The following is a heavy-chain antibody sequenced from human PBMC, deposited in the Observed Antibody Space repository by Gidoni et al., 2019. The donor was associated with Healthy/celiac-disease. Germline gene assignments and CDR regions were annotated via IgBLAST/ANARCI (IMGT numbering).Heavy chain of an antibody. V-gene: IGHV3-23*01. J-gene: IGHJ4*02. D-gene: IGHD3-10*01. CDR3: AKESMVRGVITDY. Sequence: EVQLLESGGGLVQHGGSRRLSGEASGFTFSSYAMSWVRQATGKGLEWCSDISGSGGSTYYADSVKGRFTISRDNSKFTLYLQMNGLRAEDTAVYYCAKESMVRGVITDYWGQGTLVTVSS. CDR1: GFTFSSYA. CDR2: ISGSGGST.